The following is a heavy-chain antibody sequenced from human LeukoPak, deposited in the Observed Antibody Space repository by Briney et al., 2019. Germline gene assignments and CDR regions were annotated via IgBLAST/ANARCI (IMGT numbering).Heavy chain of an antibody. V-gene: IGHV1-46*01. D-gene: IGHD3-22*01. CDR1: GYTFTSYY. CDR2: INPSGGST. Sequence: ASVKVSCKASGYTFTSYYMHWVRQAPGQGLEWMGIINPSGGSTSYAQKFQGRVTMTTDTSTSTAYMELRSLRSDDTAVYYCARGHYYDSSGYYLSWFDPWGQGTLVTVSS. J-gene: IGHJ5*02. CDR3: ARGHYYDSSGYYLSWFDP.